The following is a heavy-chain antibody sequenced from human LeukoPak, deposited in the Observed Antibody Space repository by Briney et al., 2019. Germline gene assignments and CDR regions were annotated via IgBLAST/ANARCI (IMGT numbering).Heavy chain of an antibody. CDR1: GFTVSSNY. D-gene: IGHD6-19*01. Sequence: QAGGSLRLSCAASGFTVSSNYMSWVRQAPGKGPEWVSVIYSGGSTYYADSVKGRFTISRHNSKNTLYLQMNSLRAEDTAVYYCARATGYSSGWSIWDWGQGTLVTVSS. CDR2: IYSGGST. J-gene: IGHJ4*02. CDR3: ARATGYSSGWSIWD. V-gene: IGHV3-53*04.